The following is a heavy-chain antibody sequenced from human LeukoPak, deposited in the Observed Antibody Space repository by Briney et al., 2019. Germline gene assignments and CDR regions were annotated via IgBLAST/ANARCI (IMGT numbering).Heavy chain of an antibody. D-gene: IGHD5-24*01. CDR1: GFTFSSYG. Sequence: PGGSLRLSCAASGFTFSSYGMHWVRQTPAKGLECVAVISRDGSEEYYADLGKGRFTISRDNSKNALYLQMNGLTTDDTGVYYCVRDRGGGYNQIDLWGQGALVTVSS. V-gene: IGHV3-30*04. CDR2: ISRDGSEE. CDR3: VRDRGGGYNQIDL. J-gene: IGHJ5*02.